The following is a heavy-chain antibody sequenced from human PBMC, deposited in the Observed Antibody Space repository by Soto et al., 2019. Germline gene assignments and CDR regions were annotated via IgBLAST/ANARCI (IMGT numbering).Heavy chain of an antibody. CDR1: GGGNLRDYR. Sequence: GASVKVSCKASGGGNLRDYRTTWVRQAPGQGLEWMGGIIPKLGSANYAQNFQGRVTITADESTGTVNMELRSLRSEDTAVYYCARDGYSRGWYYFDYWGQGSPVTVSS. D-gene: IGHD6-19*01. V-gene: IGHV1-69*13. J-gene: IGHJ4*02. CDR3: ARDGYSRGWYYFDY. CDR2: IIPKLGSA.